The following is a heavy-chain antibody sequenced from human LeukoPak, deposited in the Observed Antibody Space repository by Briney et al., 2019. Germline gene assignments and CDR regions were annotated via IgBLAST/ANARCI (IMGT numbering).Heavy chain of an antibody. Sequence: GGSLRLSCAASGFTFNAFGMNWVRQAPGKGLEWVSYIGTTSGAIYYADSVKGRFTISRDSAKNSLYLQTNSLRAEDTAVCYCARFRTWGDKAFDYWGQGTLVTVSS. CDR3: ARFRTWGDKAFDY. J-gene: IGHJ4*02. D-gene: IGHD2-21*02. V-gene: IGHV3-48*01. CDR2: IGTTSGAI. CDR1: GFTFNAFG.